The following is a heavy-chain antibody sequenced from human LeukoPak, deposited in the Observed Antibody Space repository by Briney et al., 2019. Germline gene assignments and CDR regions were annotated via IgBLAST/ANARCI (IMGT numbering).Heavy chain of an antibody. CDR3: ARSSRGYSSGWLGY. D-gene: IGHD6-19*01. CDR2: IKQDGSEK. Sequence: GGSLRLSCAASGFTFSSYWMSWVRQAPGKGLEWVANIKQDGSEKYYVDSVKGRFTISRDNAKNSLYLQMNSLRAEDTAVYYCARSSRGYSSGWLGYWGQGTLVTVSS. CDR1: GFTFSSYW. V-gene: IGHV3-7*01. J-gene: IGHJ4*02.